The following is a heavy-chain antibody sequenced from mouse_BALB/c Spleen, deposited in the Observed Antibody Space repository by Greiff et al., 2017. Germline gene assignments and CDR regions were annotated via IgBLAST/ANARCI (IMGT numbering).Heavy chain of an antibody. J-gene: IGHJ2*01. D-gene: IGHD2-12*01. Sequence: VQLQQPGAELVRPGASVKLSCKASGYTFTSYWINWVKQRPGQGLEWIGNIYPSDSYTNYNQKFKDKATLTVDKSSSTAYMQLSSPTSEDSAVYYCTRESYSFDYWGQGTTLTVSS. CDR3: TRESYSFDY. V-gene: IGHV1-69*02. CDR1: GYTFTSYW. CDR2: IYPSDSYT.